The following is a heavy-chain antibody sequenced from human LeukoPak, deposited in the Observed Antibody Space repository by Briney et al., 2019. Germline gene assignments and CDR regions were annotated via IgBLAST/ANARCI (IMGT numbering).Heavy chain of an antibody. D-gene: IGHD3-22*01. CDR3: ARGHHYYDSSAYYY. J-gene: IGHJ4*02. Sequence: PGGSLRLSCAASGFTFSSYWMCWVRQDPGKGLAWVSCIKTDGSITAYAGSVKGRFTISRDTAKNTLYLQMNSLRAEDTAVYYCARGHHYYDSSAYYYWGQGTLVTVSS. CDR2: IKTDGSIT. V-gene: IGHV3-74*01. CDR1: GFTFSSYW.